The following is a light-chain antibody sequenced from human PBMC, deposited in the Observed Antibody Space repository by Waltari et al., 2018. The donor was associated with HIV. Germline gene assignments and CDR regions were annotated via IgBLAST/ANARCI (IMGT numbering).Light chain of an antibody. CDR1: SSDIGYFNY. CDR2: DVN. Sequence: QSALTQPPSASGSPGQSVTVSCTGTSSDIGYFNYVSWDQQHPGKAPKLLIYDVNKRPAGVADRFSASKSGETASLTVSGLLAEDDADYYCAAYAGNNIVIFGGGTKVTV. J-gene: IGLJ2*01. V-gene: IGLV2-8*01. CDR3: AAYAGNNIVI.